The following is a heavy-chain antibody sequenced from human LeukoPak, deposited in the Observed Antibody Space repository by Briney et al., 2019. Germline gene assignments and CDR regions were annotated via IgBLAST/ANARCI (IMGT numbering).Heavy chain of an antibody. Sequence: TGGSLRLSCAASGFTFSSYAMHWVRQAPGKGLEWVAVISYDGSNKYYADSVKGRFTISRDNSKNTLYLQMNSLRAEDTAVYYCARGFEGAFDIWGQGTMVTVSS. CDR1: GFTFSSYA. J-gene: IGHJ3*02. CDR3: ARGFEGAFDI. CDR2: ISYDGSNK. V-gene: IGHV3-30*14.